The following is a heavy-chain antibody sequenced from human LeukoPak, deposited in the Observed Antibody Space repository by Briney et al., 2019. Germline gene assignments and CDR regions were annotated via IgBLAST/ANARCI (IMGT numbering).Heavy chain of an antibody. D-gene: IGHD3-22*01. J-gene: IGHJ5*02. CDR2: VYYSGST. CDR1: GGSISRDDSS. CDR3: ARGLLRFDP. Sequence: SETLSLTCAVSGGSISRDDSSWSWIRQPPGKGLEWIGYVYYSGSTYYNPSLKSRVTISVDTSKNQFSLKLSSVTAADTAVYYCARGLLRFDPWGQGTLVTVSS. V-gene: IGHV4-30-4*07.